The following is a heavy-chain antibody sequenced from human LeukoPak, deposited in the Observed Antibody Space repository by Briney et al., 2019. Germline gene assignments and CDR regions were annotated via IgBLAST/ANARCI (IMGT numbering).Heavy chain of an antibody. CDR3: AKGGAAADNYWYFDL. CDR1: GFTFDDHG. J-gene: IGHJ2*01. V-gene: IGHV3-9*01. Sequence: GRSLRLSCAASGFTFDDHGMHWVRQAPGKGLEWVRQAPGKGLEWVSGISWNRGSIGYADSVKGRFTISRDTAKNSLYLQMNSLRPEDTALYYCAKGGAAADNYWYFDLWGRGTLVTVSS. CDR2: ISWNRGSI. D-gene: IGHD6-13*01.